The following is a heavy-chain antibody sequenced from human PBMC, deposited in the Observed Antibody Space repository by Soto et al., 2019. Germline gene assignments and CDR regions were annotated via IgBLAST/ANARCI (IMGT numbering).Heavy chain of an antibody. CDR3: AKAWQQLTPFDY. D-gene: IGHD6-13*01. CDR1: GFTFSSYA. J-gene: IGHJ4*02. V-gene: IGHV3-23*01. Sequence: VGSLRISCAASGFTFSSYAMSWVRQAPGKGLEWVSAISGSGGSTYYADSVKGRFTISRDNSKNTLYLQMNSLRAEDTAVYYCAKAWQQLTPFDYWGQGTLVTVSS. CDR2: ISGSGGST.